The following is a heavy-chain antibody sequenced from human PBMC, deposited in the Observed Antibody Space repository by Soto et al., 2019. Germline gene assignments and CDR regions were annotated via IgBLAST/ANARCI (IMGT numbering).Heavy chain of an antibody. CDR1: GYGFTSYW. CDR2: IDPSDSYT. D-gene: IGHD6-6*01. CDR3: ARHDHSSSRPYYYYGMDV. Sequence: GESLKISCKGSGYGFTSYWISWVRQMPGKGLEWMGRIDPSDSYTNYSPSFQGHVTISADKSISTAYLQWSSLKASDTAMYYCARHDHSSSRPYYYYGMDVWGQGTTVTVSS. V-gene: IGHV5-10-1*01. J-gene: IGHJ6*02.